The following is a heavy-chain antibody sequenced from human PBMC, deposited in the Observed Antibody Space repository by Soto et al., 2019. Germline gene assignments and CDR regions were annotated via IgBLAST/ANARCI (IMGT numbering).Heavy chain of an antibody. J-gene: IGHJ4*02. CDR2: IYPGDSDT. D-gene: IGHD2-2*01. CDR3: GTWRGSSWFDY. V-gene: IGHV5-51*01. CDR1: GYSFTSYW. Sequence: GESLKISCKGSGYSFTSYWIGWVRQMPGKGLEWMGIIYPGDSDTTYSPSFQGQVTISADKSINTAYLQWSSLKASDTAIYYCGTWRGSSWFDYWGPGTLVTVSS.